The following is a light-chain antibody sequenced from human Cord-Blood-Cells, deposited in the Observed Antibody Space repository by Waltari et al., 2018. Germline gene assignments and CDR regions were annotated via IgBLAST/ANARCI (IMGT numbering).Light chain of an antibody. J-gene: IGKJ4*01. Sequence: DIQMTQSPSSLSASVGDNVTITCQASQDISNYFNWYQQKPGKAPKLLIYDASNFDTGVPAGFSGSGAGTDFTFTISIRQPEDIATYYCQQYDNLPLTFGGGTKVEIK. CDR2: DAS. V-gene: IGKV1-33*01. CDR3: QQYDNLPLT. CDR1: QDISNY.